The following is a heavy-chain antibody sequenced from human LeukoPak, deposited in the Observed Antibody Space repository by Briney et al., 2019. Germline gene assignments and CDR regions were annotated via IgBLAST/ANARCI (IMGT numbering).Heavy chain of an antibody. J-gene: IGHJ4*02. CDR2: ISSSGSTI. Sequence: GGSLRLSCAASGFTFSDYYMSWIRQAPGKGLEWVSYISSSGSTIYYADSVKGRFTISRDNAKNSLYLQMNSLRAEDTAVYYCARERRYYGSGSYHTDYWGQGTLVTLSS. CDR3: ARERRYYGSGSYHTDY. CDR1: GFTFSDYY. D-gene: IGHD3-10*01. V-gene: IGHV3-11*01.